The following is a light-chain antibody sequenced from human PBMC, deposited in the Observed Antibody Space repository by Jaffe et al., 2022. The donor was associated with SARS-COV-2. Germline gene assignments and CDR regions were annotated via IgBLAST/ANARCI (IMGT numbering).Light chain of an antibody. Sequence: DIQLTQSPSFLSASVGDRVIITCRASQGISRYLAWFQQKPGKAPKLLIYAASTLQSGVPSRFSGSGSGTEFTFTISSLQPEDFATYYCQQLNGYPFTFGPGTKVDIK. CDR3: QQLNGYPFT. V-gene: IGKV1-9*01. CDR2: AAS. J-gene: IGKJ3*01. CDR1: QGISRY.